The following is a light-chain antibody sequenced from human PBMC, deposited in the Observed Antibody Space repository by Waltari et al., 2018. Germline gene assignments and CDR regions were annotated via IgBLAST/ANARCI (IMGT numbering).Light chain of an antibody. CDR2: RNN. CDR3: AAWDDSLSGYV. J-gene: IGLJ1*01. V-gene: IGLV1-47*01. Sequence: QSVLTQPPSASGTPGQRVTISCSGSSSNIGSNYVYWYQQPPGTAPKLLIYRNNQRPSGFPDRFSGSRSGTSASLAISGLRSEDDADYYCAAWDDSLSGYVFGTGTKVTVL. CDR1: SSNIGSNY.